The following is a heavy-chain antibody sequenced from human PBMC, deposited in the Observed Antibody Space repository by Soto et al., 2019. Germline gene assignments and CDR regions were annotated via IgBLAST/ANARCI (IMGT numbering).Heavy chain of an antibody. CDR1: GGSISSYY. Sequence: KPSETLSLTCTVSGGSISSYYWSWIRQPPGKGLEWIGYIYYSGSTNYNPSLKSRVTISVDTSKNQFSLKLSSVTAADTAVYYCARLRRDGYNFDYWGQGTLVTVSS. CDR2: IYYSGST. V-gene: IGHV4-59*01. J-gene: IGHJ4*02. CDR3: ARLRRDGYNFDY. D-gene: IGHD5-12*01.